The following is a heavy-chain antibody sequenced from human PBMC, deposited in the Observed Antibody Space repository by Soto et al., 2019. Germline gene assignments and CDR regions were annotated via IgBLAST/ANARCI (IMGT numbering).Heavy chain of an antibody. CDR2: IWYDGSNK. CDR1: GFTFSSYG. J-gene: IGHJ4*02. Sequence: VGSLRLSCAASGFTFSSYGMHWVRQAPGKGLEWVAVIWYDGSNKYYADSVKGRFTISRDNSKNTLYLQMNSLRAEDTAVYYCARSPDLAAADYWGQGTLVTVSS. V-gene: IGHV3-33*01. CDR3: ARSPDLAAADY. D-gene: IGHD6-13*01.